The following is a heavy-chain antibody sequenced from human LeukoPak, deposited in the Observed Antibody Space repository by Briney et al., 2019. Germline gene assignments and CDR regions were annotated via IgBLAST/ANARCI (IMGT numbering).Heavy chain of an antibody. D-gene: IGHD3-3*01. CDR2: IKQDGSEK. J-gene: IGHJ2*01. CDR1: GFTFSTYW. Sequence: GGSLRLSCAASGFTFSTYWMNWVRQAPGKGLEWVANIKQDGSEKYYVDSVKGRFTLCRDSAKNSLYLQMNSLRAEDTAVYYCARAEWSNWYFDLWGRGTLVTVSS. CDR3: ARAEWSNWYFDL. V-gene: IGHV3-7*03.